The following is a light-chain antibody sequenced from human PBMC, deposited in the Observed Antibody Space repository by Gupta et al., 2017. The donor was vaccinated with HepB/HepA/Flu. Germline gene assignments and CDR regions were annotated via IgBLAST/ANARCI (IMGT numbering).Light chain of an antibody. Sequence: QSVLTQPPSASGTPGQRVTISCSGSRSNIGSNTVNSYQQFPGTAPKLLIYSNIQRPSGVPDRFSGSKSGTSVSLPISWLQSEDEADYYCSAWDDSLNGVLFGGGTKLTVL. CDR2: SNI. CDR1: RSNIGSNT. V-gene: IGLV1-44*01. CDR3: SAWDDSLNGVL. J-gene: IGLJ2*01.